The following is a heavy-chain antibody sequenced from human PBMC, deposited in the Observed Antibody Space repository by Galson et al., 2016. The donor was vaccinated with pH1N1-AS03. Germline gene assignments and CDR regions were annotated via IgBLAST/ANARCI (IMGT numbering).Heavy chain of an antibody. CDR2: INPGDGNT. V-gene: IGHV1-46*01. J-gene: IGHJ6*02. D-gene: IGHD4/OR15-4a*01. Sequence: SVKVSCKASGYTFTSYYIHWVRQAPGQGRGWMGIINPGDGNTNYAQRFQGRVTMTRDTSTSTVYMELSSLRSDDTAVYYCARVSAGLTGYYYAMDVWGQGTTVTVSS. CDR1: GYTFTSYY. CDR3: ARVSAGLTGYYYAMDV.